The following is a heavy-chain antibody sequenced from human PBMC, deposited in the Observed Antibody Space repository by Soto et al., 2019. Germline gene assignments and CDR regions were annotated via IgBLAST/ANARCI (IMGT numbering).Heavy chain of an antibody. Sequence: QVQLVESGGGVVQPGTSLRVSCVGSGFTFRSYVIHWVRQAPGKGLEWVALTSYDGSDKYYDDSVRGRFTISRDNSRNTVDLQMASRRLEDTAFYYCARWGTTGGLDVWGQGTLVSVSS. CDR2: TSYDGSDK. D-gene: IGHD3-16*01. CDR3: ARWGTTGGLDV. CDR1: GFTFRSYV. V-gene: IGHV3-30*19. J-gene: IGHJ1*01.